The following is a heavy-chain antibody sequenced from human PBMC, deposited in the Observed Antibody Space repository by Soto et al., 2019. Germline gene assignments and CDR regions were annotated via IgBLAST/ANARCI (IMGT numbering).Heavy chain of an antibody. CDR2: VYYSGST. CDR1: GGSISSSTYY. CDR3: ARVNDYGVDFDF. D-gene: IGHD4-17*01. Sequence: QLQLQESGPGLVKPSETLSLTCSVSGGSISSSTYYWGWIRQPPGDGLEWIGTVYYSGSTYYNPSLKSRVTISVDTSKNQFSLKLSSGTAADTAVYYCARVNDYGVDFDFWGQGTLVTVSS. V-gene: IGHV4-39*01. J-gene: IGHJ4*02.